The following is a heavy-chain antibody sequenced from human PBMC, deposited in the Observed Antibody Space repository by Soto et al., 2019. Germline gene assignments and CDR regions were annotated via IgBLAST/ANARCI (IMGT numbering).Heavy chain of an antibody. CDR1: GFTFSTYA. Sequence: GGSLRLSCSTSGFTFSTYAMNWVRQAPGKGLEWVSALSGSGGTTYYADSVRGRFTISRDNSKNTLFLQMSSLRAEDTALYYCAKQRAGYGSGGDTFYFDFWGQGTLVTVSS. CDR2: LSGSGGTT. J-gene: IGHJ4*02. V-gene: IGHV3-23*01. D-gene: IGHD3-10*01. CDR3: AKQRAGYGSGGDTFYFDF.